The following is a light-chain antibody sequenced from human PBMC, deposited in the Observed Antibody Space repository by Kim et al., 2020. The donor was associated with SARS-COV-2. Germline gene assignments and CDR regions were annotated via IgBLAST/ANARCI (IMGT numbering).Light chain of an antibody. Sequence: EIVLTQSPGTLSLSPGERATLSCRASQSVTSSYLAWYHQKPGQPPSLLIYGASNRATGIPDRFSGSASGTDFTLTISRLESEDLAVYYCQQYGTSLRTFGQGTKVDIK. CDR3: QQYGTSLRT. CDR1: QSVTSSY. V-gene: IGKV3-20*01. J-gene: IGKJ1*01. CDR2: GAS.